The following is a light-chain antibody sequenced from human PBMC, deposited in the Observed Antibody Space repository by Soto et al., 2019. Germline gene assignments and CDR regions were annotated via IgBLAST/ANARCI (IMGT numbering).Light chain of an antibody. CDR1: QSISSW. CDR2: DAS. V-gene: IGKV1-5*01. CDR3: QQYKSYWT. Sequence: DIQMTQSPSTLSASVGDRVTITCRASQSISSWLAWYQQKPGKAPKLLIYDASSLESGVPSRFSGSGSGTEFTLTISSLQPDDFATYYCQQYKSYWTFGQGTKMDI. J-gene: IGKJ1*01.